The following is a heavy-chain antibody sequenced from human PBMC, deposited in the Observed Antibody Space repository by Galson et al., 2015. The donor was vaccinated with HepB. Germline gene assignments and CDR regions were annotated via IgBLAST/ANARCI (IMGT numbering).Heavy chain of an antibody. CDR2: ISAYNGNT. Sequence: SVKASCKASGYTFTSYGISWVRQAPGQGLEWMGWISAYNGNTNYAQKLQGRVTMTTDTSTSTAYMELRSLRSDDTAVYYCARDEQRGRRETGDYYDSSGYDYWGQGTLVTVSS. CDR3: ARDEQRGRRETGDYYDSSGYDY. J-gene: IGHJ4*02. D-gene: IGHD3-22*01. CDR1: GYTFTSYG. V-gene: IGHV1-18*04.